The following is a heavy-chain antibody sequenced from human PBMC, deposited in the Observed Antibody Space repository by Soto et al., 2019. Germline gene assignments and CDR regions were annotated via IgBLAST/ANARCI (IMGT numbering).Heavy chain of an antibody. V-gene: IGHV3-21*01. CDR2: ISSSSSYI. D-gene: IGHD3-3*01. J-gene: IGHJ5*02. CDR3: ARELAYYDFWSAQTGGWFDP. Sequence: PGGSLRLSCAASGFTFSSYSMNWVRQAPGKGLEWVSSISSSSSYIYYADSAKGRFTISRDNAKNSLYLQMNSLRAEDTAVYYCARELAYYDFWSAQTGGWFDPWGQGTLVTVSS. CDR1: GFTFSSYS.